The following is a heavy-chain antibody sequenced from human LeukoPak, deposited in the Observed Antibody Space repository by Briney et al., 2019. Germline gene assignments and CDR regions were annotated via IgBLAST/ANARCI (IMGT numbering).Heavy chain of an antibody. Sequence: ASVKVSCKASGYTFTGYYMHWVRQAPGQGLEWMGWINPNSGGTNYAQKFQGWVTITRDTSASTAYMELSSLRSEDTAVYYCARARAVASNTPGYWGQGTLVTVSS. CDR1: GYTFTGYY. V-gene: IGHV1-2*04. CDR3: ARARAVASNTPGY. J-gene: IGHJ4*02. D-gene: IGHD6-19*01. CDR2: INPNSGGT.